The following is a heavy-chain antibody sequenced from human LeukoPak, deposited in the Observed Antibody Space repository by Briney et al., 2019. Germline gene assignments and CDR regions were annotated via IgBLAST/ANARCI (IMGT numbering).Heavy chain of an antibody. J-gene: IGHJ4*02. CDR1: GFTFSDYY. V-gene: IGHV3-11*03. Sequence: GESLRLSCAASGFTFSDYYMSWIRQAPGKGLEWVSYISSSTYTYYYDSVKGRFTISRDNAKYSMYLQMNSLRAEDTAVYYCARISGSYVFDYWGQGTLVTVS. D-gene: IGHD1-26*01. CDR2: ISSSTYT. CDR3: ARISGSYVFDY.